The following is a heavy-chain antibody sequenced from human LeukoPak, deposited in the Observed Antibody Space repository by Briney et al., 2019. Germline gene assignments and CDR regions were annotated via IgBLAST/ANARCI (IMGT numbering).Heavy chain of an antibody. D-gene: IGHD6-19*01. V-gene: IGHV2-5*02. J-gene: IGHJ4*02. CDR1: GFSLSTSGVG. CDR2: IYWDDDK. Sequence: SGPTLVKPTQTLTLTCTFSGFSLSTSGVGVGWIRQPPGKALEWLALIYWDDDKRYSPSLKSRLTITKGTSKNQVVLTMTNMDPVATATYYCAHRGAVAGGFDYWGQGTLVTVSS. CDR3: AHRGAVAGGFDY.